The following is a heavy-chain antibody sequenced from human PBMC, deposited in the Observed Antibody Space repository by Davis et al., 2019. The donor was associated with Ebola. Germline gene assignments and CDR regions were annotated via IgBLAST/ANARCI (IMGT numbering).Heavy chain of an antibody. CDR1: GGTFSSYA. CDR3: ARDPDPKPPPIFYYMDV. V-gene: IGHV1-69*13. Sequence: SVKVSCKASGGTFSSYAISWVRQAPGQGLEWMGGIIPIFGTANYAQKFQGRVTITADESASTAYMELSSLRSEDTAVYYCARDPDPKPPPIFYYMDVWGKGTTVTVSS. D-gene: IGHD3-3*01. J-gene: IGHJ6*03. CDR2: IIPIFGTA.